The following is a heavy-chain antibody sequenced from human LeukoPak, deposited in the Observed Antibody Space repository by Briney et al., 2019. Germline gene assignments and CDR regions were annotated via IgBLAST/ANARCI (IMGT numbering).Heavy chain of an antibody. J-gene: IGHJ3*01. Sequence: GGSLRLSCAASGFTVSSYGMTWVRLAPGKGLEWVSAFSATDGSAQYAESVKGRFTISRDNSKNSLYLQMNSLRDEDTAVYYCAKARIAAAGTGAFDVWGQGKMVTVSS. CDR2: FSATDGSA. D-gene: IGHD6-13*01. CDR3: AKARIAAAGTGAFDV. V-gene: IGHV3-23*01. CDR1: GFTVSSYG.